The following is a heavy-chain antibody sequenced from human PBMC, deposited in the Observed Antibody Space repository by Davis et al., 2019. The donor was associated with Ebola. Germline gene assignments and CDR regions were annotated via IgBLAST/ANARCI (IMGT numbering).Heavy chain of an antibody. CDR1: GGSMDSYY. J-gene: IGHJ2*01. D-gene: IGHD6-6*01. CDR3: ARLSGLFSSSSGALYFDL. Sequence: SETLSLTCIVSGGSMDSYYWSWIRQPAGRGLEWIGRVYGGGSTSYNPSLESRVTMSLDTSKNQFSLKLRSVTAADTAVYFCARLSGLFSSSSGALYFDLWGRGTLVSVSS. V-gene: IGHV4-4*07. CDR2: VYGGGST.